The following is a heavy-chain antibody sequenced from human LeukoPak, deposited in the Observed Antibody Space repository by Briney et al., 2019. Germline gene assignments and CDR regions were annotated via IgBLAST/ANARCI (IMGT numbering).Heavy chain of an antibody. CDR3: ARWNLYYDFWSGYYTARSDSFGY. CDR1: GFTFSSYW. CDR2: IKQDGSEK. V-gene: IGHV3-7*01. J-gene: IGHJ4*02. Sequence: GGSLRLSCAASGFTFSSYWMSWVRQAPGKGLEWVANIKQDGSEKYYVDSVKGRFTISRDNAKNSLYLQMNSLRAEDTAVYYCARWNLYYDFWSGYYTARSDSFGYWGQGTLVTVSS. D-gene: IGHD3-3*01.